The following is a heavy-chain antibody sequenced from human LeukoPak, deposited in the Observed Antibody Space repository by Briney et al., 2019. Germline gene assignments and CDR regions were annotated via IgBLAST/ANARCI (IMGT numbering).Heavy chain of an antibody. Sequence: ASVKVSCKASGYTFNSYAITWVRQAPGQGLEWMGWISTYNGITSYAQKLQGRVTMTTDTSSTTAYMELRSLRSDDTALYYCARDRGLRATAGTRIDFWGQGTLVTVSS. CDR1: GYTFNSYA. J-gene: IGHJ4*02. CDR2: ISTYNGIT. V-gene: IGHV1-18*01. CDR3: ARDRGLRATAGTRIDF. D-gene: IGHD6-13*01.